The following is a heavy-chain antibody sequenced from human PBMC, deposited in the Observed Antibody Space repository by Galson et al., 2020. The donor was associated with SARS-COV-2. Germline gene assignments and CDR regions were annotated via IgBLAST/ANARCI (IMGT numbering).Heavy chain of an antibody. Sequence: GSLRLSCAASGFTFSSYAMHWVRQAPGKGLEWVAVISYDGSNKYYADSVKGRFTISRDNSKNTLYLQMNSLRAEDTAVYYCARPYSGSYRGYFDYWGQGTLVTVSS. CDR2: ISYDGSNK. CDR3: ARPYSGSYRGYFDY. V-gene: IGHV3-30*04. CDR1: GFTFSSYA. J-gene: IGHJ4*02. D-gene: IGHD1-26*01.